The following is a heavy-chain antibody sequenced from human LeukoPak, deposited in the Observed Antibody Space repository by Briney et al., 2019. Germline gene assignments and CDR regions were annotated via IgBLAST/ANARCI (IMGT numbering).Heavy chain of an antibody. CDR1: GYTFTSYD. CDR3: ARDSGQGGAFDI. J-gene: IGHJ3*02. D-gene: IGHD2-15*01. CDR2: MNPNSGNT. Sequence: ASVKVSCKASGYTFTSYDINWVPQATGQGLEWMGWMNPNSGNTGYAQKFQGRVTMTRNTSISTAYMELSSLRSEDTAVYYCARDSGQGGAFDIWGQGTMVTVSS. V-gene: IGHV1-8*01.